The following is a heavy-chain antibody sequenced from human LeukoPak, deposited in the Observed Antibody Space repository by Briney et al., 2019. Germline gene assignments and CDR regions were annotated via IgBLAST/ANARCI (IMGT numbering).Heavy chain of an antibody. CDR1: GFTFSNAW. V-gene: IGHV3-15*01. CDR2: IKSKTDGGTT. CDR3: TTELLWFGTPDY. D-gene: IGHD3-10*01. Sequence: GGSLRLSCAASGFTFSNAWMSWVRKAPGKGLEWVGRIKSKTDGGTTDYAAPVKGRFTISRDDSKNTLYLQMNSLKTEDTAVYYCTTELLWFGTPDYWGQGTLVTVSS. J-gene: IGHJ4*02.